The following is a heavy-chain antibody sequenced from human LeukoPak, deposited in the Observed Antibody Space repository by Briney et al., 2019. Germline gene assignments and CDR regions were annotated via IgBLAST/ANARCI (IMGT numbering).Heavy chain of an antibody. CDR2: ISAGGYNT. J-gene: IGHJ4*02. Sequence: GGSLRLSCAASGFTFSSYAMTWVRQAPGKGLEWVSSISAGGYNTYYADSVRGRFTISRDKSKNTLYLQMNSLRAEDTAVYYCSKDAHSSSSTGWGQGTLFTVPS. CDR3: SKDAHSSSSTG. V-gene: IGHV3-23*01. D-gene: IGHD6-13*01. CDR1: GFTFSSYA.